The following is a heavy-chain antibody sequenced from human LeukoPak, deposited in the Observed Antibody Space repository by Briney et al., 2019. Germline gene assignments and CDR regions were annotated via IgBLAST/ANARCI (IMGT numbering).Heavy chain of an antibody. CDR2: INHSGST. J-gene: IGHJ4*02. CDR1: GGSFSGYY. CDR3: ARGVSGSGRLVDY. D-gene: IGHD3-10*01. Sequence: SETLSLTCAVYGGSFSGYYWSWIRQPPGKGLEWIGEINHSGSTNYNPFLKGRVTISVDTSKNQFSLKLSSVTAADTAVYYCARGVSGSGRLVDYWGQGTLVTVSS. V-gene: IGHV4-34*01.